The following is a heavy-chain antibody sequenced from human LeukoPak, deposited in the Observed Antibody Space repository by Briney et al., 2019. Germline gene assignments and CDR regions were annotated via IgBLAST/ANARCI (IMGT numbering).Heavy chain of an antibody. CDR1: GASISSYY. CDR3: ARLLGWSGPINWFDP. J-gene: IGHJ5*02. Sequence: SETLSLTCTVSGASISSYYWSWIRQPPGKGLEWIGYVYYSGITNYNPSLKSRVTISVGTSKNHFSLKLTSVTAADTAVYYCARLLGWSGPINWFDPWGRGTLVTVSS. D-gene: IGHD3-3*01. CDR2: VYYSGIT. V-gene: IGHV4-59*08.